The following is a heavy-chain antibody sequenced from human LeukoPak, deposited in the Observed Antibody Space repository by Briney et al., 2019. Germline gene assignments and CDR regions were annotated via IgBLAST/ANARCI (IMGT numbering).Heavy chain of an antibody. D-gene: IGHD5-24*01. Sequence: SETLSLTCTVSGGSISSSSYYWGWIRQPPGKGLEWIGSTYYSGSTYYNPSLKSRVTISVDTSKNQFSLKLSSVTAADTAVYYCARLDNYLTIFDIWGQGTMVTVSS. CDR1: GGSISSSSYY. V-gene: IGHV4-39*01. J-gene: IGHJ3*02. CDR2: TYYSGST. CDR3: ARLDNYLTIFDI.